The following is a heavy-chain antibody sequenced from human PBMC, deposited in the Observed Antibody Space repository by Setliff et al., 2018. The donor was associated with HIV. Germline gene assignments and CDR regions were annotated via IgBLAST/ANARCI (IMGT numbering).Heavy chain of an antibody. D-gene: IGHD3-16*01. Sequence: ASVKVSCKTSGYTFDAKYIHWARQAPGQGLEWMGWINLNSGGTNYARKFQGRVTMTRDTSISTAYMELNSLGSDDTAVYYCATAGGRSWFDPWGPGTLVTVSS. CDR3: ATAGGRSWFDP. J-gene: IGHJ5*02. V-gene: IGHV1-2*02. CDR2: INLNSGGT. CDR1: GYTFDAKY.